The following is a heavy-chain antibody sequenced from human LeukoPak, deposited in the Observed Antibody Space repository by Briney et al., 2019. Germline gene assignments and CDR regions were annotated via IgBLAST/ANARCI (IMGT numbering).Heavy chain of an antibody. CDR1: GGSISGYY. J-gene: IGHJ4*02. CDR2: LYYMRGA. CDR3: ARQSTYRGGGVIRGEPYYLDY. D-gene: IGHD3-10*01. Sequence: SETLSLTCTVSGGSISGYYWNWSRQPPGKGVEWIGNLYYMRGAWYKSSLKSRVTTSVDTSRNEFSLNLSSVTAADTAVYYCARQSTYRGGGVIRGEPYYLDYWGQGSLVTVSS. V-gene: IGHV4-59*01.